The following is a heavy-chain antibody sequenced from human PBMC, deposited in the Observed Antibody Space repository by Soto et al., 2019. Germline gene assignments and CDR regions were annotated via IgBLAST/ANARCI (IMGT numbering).Heavy chain of an antibody. J-gene: IGHJ4*02. CDR1: GFTFSSYG. CDR2: ISYDGSNK. D-gene: IGHD2-15*01. CDR3: AKDAPRPSKDSDD. V-gene: IGHV3-30*18. Sequence: QVQLVESGGGVVQPGRSLRLSCAASGFTFSSYGMHWVRQAPGKGLEWVAVISYDGSNKYYADSVKGRFTISRDNSKDTLSMQMNRLRAEDTAVYYCAKDAPRPSKDSDDWGQGTLVTVSS.